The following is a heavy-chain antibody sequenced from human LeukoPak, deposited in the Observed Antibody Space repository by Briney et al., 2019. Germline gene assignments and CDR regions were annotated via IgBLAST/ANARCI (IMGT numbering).Heavy chain of an antibody. Sequence: ASVKVSCKASGYTFTSYDINWVRQATGQGLEWMGWMNPNSGNTGYAQKFQGRVTMTRNTSISTAYMELSSLRPEDTAVYYCARDPRGPTGYDSSGRDSLDYWGQGTLVTVSS. CDR1: GYTFTSYD. CDR3: ARDPRGPTGYDSSGRDSLDY. CDR2: MNPNSGNT. D-gene: IGHD3-22*01. J-gene: IGHJ4*02. V-gene: IGHV1-8*01.